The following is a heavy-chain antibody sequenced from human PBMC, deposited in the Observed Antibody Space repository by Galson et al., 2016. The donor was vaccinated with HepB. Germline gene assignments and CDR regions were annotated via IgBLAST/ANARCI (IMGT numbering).Heavy chain of an antibody. Sequence: SLRLSCAASEFTFSGYGMHWVRQAPGKGLEWVAADSMDGRRKFYAASVKGRFTISRDNSNNMLFLQMSSLTEDDTAVYYCARRHEYCPPVGCSVDYWSQGTLVSVSS. CDR3: ARRHEYCPPVGCSVDY. CDR1: EFTFSGYG. J-gene: IGHJ4*02. V-gene: IGHV3-30*03. CDR2: DSMDGRRK. D-gene: IGHD2/OR15-2a*01.